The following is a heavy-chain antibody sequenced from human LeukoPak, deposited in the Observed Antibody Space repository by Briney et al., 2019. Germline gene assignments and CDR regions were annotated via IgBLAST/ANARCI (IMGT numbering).Heavy chain of an antibody. Sequence: GGSLRLSCAASGFTFSSYEMNWVRQAPGKGLEWVSHISSSGSTIFHADSMKGRFTISRDNAKNSLYLQMNSLRAEDTAVYYCARNGNYDILTGYYTNSHFDYWGQGTLVTVSS. CDR3: ARNGNYDILTGYYTNSHFDY. CDR2: ISSSGSTI. V-gene: IGHV3-48*03. J-gene: IGHJ4*02. CDR1: GFTFSSYE. D-gene: IGHD3-9*01.